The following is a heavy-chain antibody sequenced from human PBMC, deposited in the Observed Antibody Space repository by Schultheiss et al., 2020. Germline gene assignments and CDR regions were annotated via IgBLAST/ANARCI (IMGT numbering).Heavy chain of an antibody. CDR2: IWYDGSNK. CDR1: EFTFSSYG. J-gene: IGHJ1*01. V-gene: IGHV3-33*01. CDR3: ARDRGRYYDSSGTFQH. D-gene: IGHD3-22*01. Sequence: GGSLRLSCAASEFTFSSYGMHWVHQAPGKGLEWVAVIWYDGSNKYYADSVKGRFTISRDNSKNTLYLQMNSLRAEDTAVYYCARDRGRYYDSSGTFQHWGQGTLVTVSS.